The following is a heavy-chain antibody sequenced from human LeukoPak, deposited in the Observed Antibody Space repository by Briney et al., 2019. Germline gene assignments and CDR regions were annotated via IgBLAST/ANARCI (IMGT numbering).Heavy chain of an antibody. CDR2: IYYNGNT. CDR1: GGSISSGSYY. J-gene: IGHJ6*02. V-gene: IGHV4-61*01. D-gene: IGHD2-15*01. Sequence: PSQTLSLTCTVSGGSISSGSYYWSWIRQPPGKGLEWIGYIYYNGNTYYNPSLKSRVTISLDTSKNQFSLKLSSVTAADTAVYYCARSLRYCSGGNCYYVMDVWGQGTTVTVSS. CDR3: ARSLRYCSGGNCYYVMDV.